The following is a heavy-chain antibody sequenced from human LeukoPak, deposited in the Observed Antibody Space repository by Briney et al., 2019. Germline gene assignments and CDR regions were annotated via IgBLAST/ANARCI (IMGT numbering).Heavy chain of an antibody. J-gene: IGHJ5*02. Sequence: SETLSLTCTVSGGSISSSSYYWGWIRQPPGKGLEWIGSIYYSGSTYYNPSLKSRVTISVDTSKNQFSLKLSSVTAADTAVYYCARHWASFIAPNWFDPWDQGTLVTVSS. CDR2: IYYSGST. CDR3: ARHWASFIAPNWFDP. CDR1: GGSISSSSYY. V-gene: IGHV4-39*01. D-gene: IGHD6-13*01.